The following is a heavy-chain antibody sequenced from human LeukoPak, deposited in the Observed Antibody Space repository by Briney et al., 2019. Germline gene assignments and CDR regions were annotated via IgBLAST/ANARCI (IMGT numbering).Heavy chain of an antibody. D-gene: IGHD3-22*01. J-gene: IGHJ5*01. V-gene: IGHV4-59*01. Sequence: SETLSLTCTVSGGSISSYYWSWIRQPPGKGLEWIGYIYYSGSTNYNPSLKSRVTISVDTSKNQFSLKLSSVTAADTAVYYCARAYYYDSSGYPNWFDSWGQGTLVTVSS. CDR2: IYYSGST. CDR3: ARAYYYDSSGYPNWFDS. CDR1: GGSISSYY.